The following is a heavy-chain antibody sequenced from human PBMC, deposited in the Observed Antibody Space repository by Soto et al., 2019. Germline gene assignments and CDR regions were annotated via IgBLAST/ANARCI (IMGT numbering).Heavy chain of an antibody. CDR1: GDSVSSNSAA. D-gene: IGHD3-10*01. Sequence: SQTLSLTCVISGDSVSSNSAAWNWIRQSPSRGLEWLGRTYYRSKWYNDYAISVKSRITINPDTSKNQFSLQLNSVTPEDTAVYYFARVTMVRGVTGYYYGMDVWGQGTTVTVSS. J-gene: IGHJ6*02. CDR3: ARVTMVRGVTGYYYGMDV. V-gene: IGHV6-1*01. CDR2: TYYRSKWYN.